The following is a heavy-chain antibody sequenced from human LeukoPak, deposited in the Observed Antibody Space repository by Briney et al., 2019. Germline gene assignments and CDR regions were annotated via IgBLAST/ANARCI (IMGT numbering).Heavy chain of an antibody. Sequence: SETLSLTCAVYGGSFSGYYWSWIRQPPGKGLEWIGEINHSGSTNYNPSLKSRVTISVDTSKNQFSLKLSSVTAADTAVHYCARTSWGYCSGGSCPGYYYYYGMDVWGQGTTVTVSS. CDR2: INHSGST. CDR1: GGSFSGYY. CDR3: ARTSWGYCSGGSCPGYYYYYGMDV. V-gene: IGHV4-34*01. D-gene: IGHD2-15*01. J-gene: IGHJ6*02.